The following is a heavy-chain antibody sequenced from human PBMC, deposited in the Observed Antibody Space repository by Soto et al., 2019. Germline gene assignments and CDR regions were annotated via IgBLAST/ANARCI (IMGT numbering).Heavy chain of an antibody. V-gene: IGHV4-39*02. CDR1: GGSVEITADS. CDR2: IYYSGNT. D-gene: IGHD3-9*01. J-gene: IGHJ4*02. Sequence: KPSETLALRCTVCGGSVEITADSWCLKKQPPGKGLEWIGSIYYSGNTYYNPSLQSRVAMSIDTSNNHFSLKLSSATAADTAVYYCAAYDILTVYFPQYSFDYWGQGALVTVSS. CDR3: AAYDILTVYFPQYSFDY.